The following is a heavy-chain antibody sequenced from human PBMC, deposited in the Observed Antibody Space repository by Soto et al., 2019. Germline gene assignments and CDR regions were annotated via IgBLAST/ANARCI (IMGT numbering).Heavy chain of an antibody. Sequence: SLRLSCAASGFTFSIYSVNWVRQAPGKGLQWVSYISSGSDTIYYADSLKGRFTISRDNAKNSLYLQMNSLRDEDTAVYYCARDAYSSSWSDYYYGMDVWGQGTTVTV. J-gene: IGHJ6*02. V-gene: IGHV3-48*02. CDR3: ARDAYSSSWSDYYYGMDV. CDR2: ISSGSDTI. D-gene: IGHD6-13*01. CDR1: GFTFSIYS.